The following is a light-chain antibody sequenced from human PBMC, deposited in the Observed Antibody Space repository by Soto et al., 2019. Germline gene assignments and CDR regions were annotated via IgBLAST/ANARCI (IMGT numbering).Light chain of an antibody. Sequence: DIQMTQSPSSVSASVGDRVTITCRASQGLSSWLAWYQQKPGKAPKLLIYAASSLQSGVPSRFRGRESGTDLTLTTLSQQPEEFTNYYCQRASHFPLTFGGATRVEIK. CDR1: QGLSSW. CDR3: QRASHFPLT. J-gene: IGKJ4*01. CDR2: AAS. V-gene: IGKV1-12*01.